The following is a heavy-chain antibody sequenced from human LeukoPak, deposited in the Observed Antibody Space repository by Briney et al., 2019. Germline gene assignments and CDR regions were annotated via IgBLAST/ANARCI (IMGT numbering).Heavy chain of an antibody. D-gene: IGHD3-3*01. Sequence: PSETLSLTCTVSGGSISNYYWSWIRQPAGKGLEWIGRIYTSGSTNYNPSLKSRVTMSVDTSKNHFSLKLSSVTAADTAVYYCARDFRDDFLGGYPFDPWGQGTLVTVSS. CDR2: IYTSGST. J-gene: IGHJ5*02. V-gene: IGHV4-4*07. CDR1: GGSISNYY. CDR3: ARDFRDDFLGGYPFDP.